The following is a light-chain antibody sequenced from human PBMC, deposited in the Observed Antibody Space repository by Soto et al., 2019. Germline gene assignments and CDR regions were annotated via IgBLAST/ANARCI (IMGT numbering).Light chain of an antibody. CDR3: SSYTSSSTLYV. Sequence: QSALTQPASVSGSPGQSITISCTGTSSDVSGYNYVSWYQQHPGKSPKLMIYDVSNRPSGVSNRSSGSKSGNTASLTISGLQAEDEADYYCSSYTSSSTLYVFGTGTKVTVL. V-gene: IGLV2-14*01. CDR1: SSDVSGYNY. J-gene: IGLJ1*01. CDR2: DVS.